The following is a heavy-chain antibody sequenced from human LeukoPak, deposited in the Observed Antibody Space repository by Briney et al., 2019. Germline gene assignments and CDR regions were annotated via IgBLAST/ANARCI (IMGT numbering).Heavy chain of an antibody. CDR3: ARDSIGITIFGDAFDI. Sequence: SETLSLTCAVYGGSFSSYYWSWIRQPPGKGLEWIGEINHSGSTNYNPSLKSRVTISVDTSKNQFSLKLSSVTAADTAVYYCARDSIGITIFGDAFDIWGQGTMVTVSS. D-gene: IGHD3-3*01. J-gene: IGHJ3*02. CDR1: GGSFSSYY. CDR2: INHSGST. V-gene: IGHV4-34*01.